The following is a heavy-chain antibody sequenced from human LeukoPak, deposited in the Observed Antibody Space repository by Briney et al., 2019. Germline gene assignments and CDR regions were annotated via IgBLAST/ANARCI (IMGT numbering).Heavy chain of an antibody. V-gene: IGHV3-23*01. Sequence: PGGSLRLSCAASGFTFSSYAMTWVRQAPGKGLEWVSGIRDNGDTTYYADSVKGRFTISRDNSKNTVYLQMNNLRAEDTALYYCVKARGYSSSSSFDYWGQGTLVTVSS. D-gene: IGHD6-13*01. CDR2: IRDNGDTT. CDR3: VKARGYSSSSSFDY. CDR1: GFTFSSYA. J-gene: IGHJ4*02.